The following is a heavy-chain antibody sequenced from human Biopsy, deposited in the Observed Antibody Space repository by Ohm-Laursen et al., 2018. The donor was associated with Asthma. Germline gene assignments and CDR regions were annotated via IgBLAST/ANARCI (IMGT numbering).Heavy chain of an antibody. CDR2: ISYDGKEK. Sequence: SLRLSCAASGFAFGNYAMYWVRQAPGKGPEWVALISYDGKEKGYVDSVKGRFTISRDNFRNTLYVEMSSLRPEDSATYYCAKDRFDGSVTSHYYYYGIDVWGQGTAVTVSS. J-gene: IGHJ6*02. V-gene: IGHV3-30*18. CDR3: AKDRFDGSVTSHYYYYGIDV. CDR1: GFAFGNYA. D-gene: IGHD3-10*01.